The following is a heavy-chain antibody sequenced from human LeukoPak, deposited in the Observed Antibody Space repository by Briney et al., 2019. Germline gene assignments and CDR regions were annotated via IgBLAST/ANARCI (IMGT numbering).Heavy chain of an antibody. CDR2: IYHSGST. CDR3: ARGYSSGWYGIDY. CDR1: GGSISSYY. D-gene: IGHD6-19*01. J-gene: IGHJ4*02. V-gene: IGHV4-59*01. Sequence: SETLSLTCTVSGGSISSYYWSWIRQPPGKGLEWIGYIYHSGSTNYNPSLKSRVTISVDTSKNQFSLKLSSVTAADTAVYYCARGYSSGWYGIDYWGQGTLVTASS.